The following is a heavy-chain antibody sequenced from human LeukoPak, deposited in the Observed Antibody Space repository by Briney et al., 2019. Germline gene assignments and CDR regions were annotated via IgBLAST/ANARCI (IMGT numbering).Heavy chain of an antibody. J-gene: IGHJ6*02. V-gene: IGHV3-30-3*01. CDR2: ISYDGINK. D-gene: IGHD4-17*01. CDR1: GFTFSDYA. Sequence: PGRSLRLSCAASGFTFSDYAMHWVRQAPGKGLEWVAVISYDGINKYSADSVKGRFTISRDNSKNTLYLQMNSLRADDTAVYYCARCTVTAYYYFFYGMDVWGQGTTVTVSS. CDR3: ARCTVTAYYYFFYGMDV.